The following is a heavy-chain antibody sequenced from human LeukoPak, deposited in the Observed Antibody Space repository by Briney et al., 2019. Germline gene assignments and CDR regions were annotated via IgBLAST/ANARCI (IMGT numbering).Heavy chain of an antibody. D-gene: IGHD1-1*01. CDR1: GFTFSSYG. J-gene: IGHJ4*02. V-gene: IGHV3-30*02. Sequence: PGGSLRLSCAASGFTFSSYGVHWVRQAPGKGLEWVAVIWYDGSNKYYADSVKGRFTISRDNSKNTLYLQMNSLRAEDTAVYYCANSLELADFDYWGQGTLVTVSS. CDR2: IWYDGSNK. CDR3: ANSLELADFDY.